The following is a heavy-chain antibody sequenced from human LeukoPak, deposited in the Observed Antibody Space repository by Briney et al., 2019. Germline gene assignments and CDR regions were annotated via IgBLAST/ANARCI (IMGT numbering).Heavy chain of an antibody. CDR3: ARRASYSTSFFDN. D-gene: IGHD6-6*01. V-gene: IGHV4-59*08. CDR2: IYYSGST. Sequence: KPSETLSLTCTVSGDSVSSYYWSWIRQPPGKGLEWIGYIYYSGSTNYNSSLKSRVTMSVDTSKNQFSLQLSSVTAADTAVYYCARRASYSTSFFDNWGQGTLVTVSS. J-gene: IGHJ4*02. CDR1: GDSVSSYY.